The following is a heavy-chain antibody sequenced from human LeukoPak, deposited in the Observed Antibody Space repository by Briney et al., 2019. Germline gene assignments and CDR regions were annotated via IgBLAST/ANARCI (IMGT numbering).Heavy chain of an antibody. CDR1: GYSFTTYW. CDR3: ASVYSSTSWDY. CDR2: IFPADSDT. J-gene: IGHJ4*02. V-gene: IGHV5-51*01. Sequence: GESLKISCRASGYSFTTYWIGWVRQMPGKGLEWMGVIFPADSDTRYSPSFQGQVTISADKSISTAYLQWSSLKASDTAMYYCASVYSSTSWDYWGQGTLVTVSS. D-gene: IGHD6-13*01.